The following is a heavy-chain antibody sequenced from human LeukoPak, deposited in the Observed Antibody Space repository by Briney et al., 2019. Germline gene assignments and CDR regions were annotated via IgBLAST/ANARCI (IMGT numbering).Heavy chain of an antibody. D-gene: IGHD3-9*01. CDR3: AGEGEDDILTGNGMDV. J-gene: IGHJ6*04. V-gene: IGHV4-39*07. CDR1: GGSISSSSYY. Sequence: PSETLSLTCTVSGGSISSSSYYWGWIRQPPGKGLEWIGSIYYSGSTYYNPSLKSRVTISVDTSKNQFSLKLSSVTAADTAVYYCAGEGEDDILTGNGMDVWGKGTTVTVSS. CDR2: IYYSGST.